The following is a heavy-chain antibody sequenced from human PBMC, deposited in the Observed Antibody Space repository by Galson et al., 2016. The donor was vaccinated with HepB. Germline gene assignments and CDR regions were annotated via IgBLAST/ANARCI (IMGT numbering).Heavy chain of an antibody. CDR3: ARDYGDSTGGF. J-gene: IGHJ4*02. CDR1: GFTFRTYS. CDR2: ISSDSAYI. D-gene: IGHD4-17*01. V-gene: IGHV3-21*01. Sequence: SLRLSCAGSGFTFRTYSMIWVRQAPGKGLEWVSSISSDSAYIFYADSVKGRFTISRDNPANSVYLQMTSLRVEETAVYYCARDYGDSTGGFWGRGTLVTVSS.